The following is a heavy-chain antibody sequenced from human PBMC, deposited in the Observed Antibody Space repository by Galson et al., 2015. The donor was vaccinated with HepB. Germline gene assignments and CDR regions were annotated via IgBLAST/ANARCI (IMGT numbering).Heavy chain of an antibody. Sequence: SLRLSCAASGFTFSSYAMHWVRQAPGKGLECVAVISYDGSNKYYADSVKGRFTISRDNSKNTLYLQMNSLRAEDTAVYYCARARYYFDYWGQGTLVTVSS. CDR2: ISYDGSNK. V-gene: IGHV3-30*04. J-gene: IGHJ4*02. CDR3: ARARYYFDY. CDR1: GFTFSSYA.